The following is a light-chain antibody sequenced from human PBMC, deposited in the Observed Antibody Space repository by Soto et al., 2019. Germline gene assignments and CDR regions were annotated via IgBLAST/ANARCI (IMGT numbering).Light chain of an antibody. V-gene: IGKV3-15*01. CDR2: GAS. J-gene: IGKJ1*01. CDR1: QSVSSN. Sequence: IVMTQTPATLSVSPGERATLSCSASQSVSSNLAWYQQKPGQGPRLIIYGASTRATGIPARFSGSGSGTDFTLTISRLEPEDVAVYYCQQYGSSPRTFGQGTKVDIK. CDR3: QQYGSSPRT.